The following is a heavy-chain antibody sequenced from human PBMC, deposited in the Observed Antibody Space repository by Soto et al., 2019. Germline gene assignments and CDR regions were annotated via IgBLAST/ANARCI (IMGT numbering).Heavy chain of an antibody. Sequence: GGSLRLSCAASGFTFSSYGMHWVRQAPGKGLEWVAVIWYDGSNKYYADSVKGRFTISRDNSKNTLYLQMNSLRAEDTAVYYCAGFAARDAFDIWGQGTMVTVSS. CDR2: IWYDGSNK. CDR1: GFTFSSYG. J-gene: IGHJ3*02. D-gene: IGHD6-6*01. V-gene: IGHV3-33*08. CDR3: AGFAARDAFDI.